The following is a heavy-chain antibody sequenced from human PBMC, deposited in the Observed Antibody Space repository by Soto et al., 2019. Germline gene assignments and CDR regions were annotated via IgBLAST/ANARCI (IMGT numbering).Heavy chain of an antibody. CDR2: ISYDGSNK. Sequence: GGSLRLSCAASGFTFSSYGMHWVRQAPGKGLEWVAVISYDGSNKYYADSVKGRFTISRDNSKNTLYLQMNSLRAEDTAVYYCAKEFLAVAGTDYYYGMDVWGQGTTVTVSS. D-gene: IGHD6-19*01. J-gene: IGHJ6*02. CDR1: GFTFSSYG. V-gene: IGHV3-30*18. CDR3: AKEFLAVAGTDYYYGMDV.